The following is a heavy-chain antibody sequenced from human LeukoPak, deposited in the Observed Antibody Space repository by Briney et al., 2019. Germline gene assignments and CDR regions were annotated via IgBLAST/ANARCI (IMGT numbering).Heavy chain of an antibody. CDR1: GFIFDNFG. J-gene: IGHJ5*02. CDR3: AKDFNGFDP. Sequence: PGGTLRLSCAASGFIFDNFGMSWVRQAPGEGLEWVSALSATGGSAYYAASAQGRFTTSRDNSKNILYLEMNSLRVDDTAVYYCAKDFNGFDPWGQGTLVTVSS. V-gene: IGHV3-23*01. CDR2: LSATGGSA.